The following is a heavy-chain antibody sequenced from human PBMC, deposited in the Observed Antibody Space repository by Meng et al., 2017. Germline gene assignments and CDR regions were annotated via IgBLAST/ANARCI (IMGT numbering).Heavy chain of an antibody. Sequence: QLQQSGPGLMKPSQTLSLTCAISGDTVSSDSAAWNWIRQSPSRGLEWLGRTYYRSKWYNDFAVSVKSRIIINPDTSKNHFSLQLNSVTPEDMAVYYCASGWSMFQTWGQGTLVTVSS. D-gene: IGHD3-10*02. CDR3: ASGWSMFQT. CDR1: GDTVSSDSAA. V-gene: IGHV6-1*01. CDR2: TYYRSKWYN. J-gene: IGHJ4*02.